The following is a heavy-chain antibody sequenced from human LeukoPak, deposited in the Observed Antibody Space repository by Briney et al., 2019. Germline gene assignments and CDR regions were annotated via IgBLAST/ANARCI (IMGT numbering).Heavy chain of an antibody. V-gene: IGHV4-34*01. CDR2: INHSGST. CDR3: ARQWLPADDAFDI. Sequence: KPSETPSLTCAVYGGSFSGYYWSWIRQPPGKGLEWIGEINHSGSTNYNPSLKSRVTISVDTSKNQFSLKPSSVTAADTAVYYCARQWLPADDAFDIWGQGTMVTVSS. CDR1: GGSFSGYY. D-gene: IGHD3-22*01. J-gene: IGHJ3*02.